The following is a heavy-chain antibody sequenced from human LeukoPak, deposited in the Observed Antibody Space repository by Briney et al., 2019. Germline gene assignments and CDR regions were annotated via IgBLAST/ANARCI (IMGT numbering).Heavy chain of an antibody. Sequence: GGSLKLSCAASGFTFSGSAMHWVRQAPGKGLEWVAVISYDGSNKYYADSVKGRFTISRDNSKNTLYLQMNSLRAEDTAVYYCARPYSGGWYYYYGMDVWGQGTTVTVSS. J-gene: IGHJ6*02. CDR3: ARPYSGGWYYYYGMDV. CDR2: ISYDGSNK. V-gene: IGHV3-30-3*01. D-gene: IGHD6-19*01. CDR1: GFTFSGSA.